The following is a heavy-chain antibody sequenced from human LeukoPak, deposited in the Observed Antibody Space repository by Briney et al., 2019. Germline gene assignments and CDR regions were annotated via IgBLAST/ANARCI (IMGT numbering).Heavy chain of an antibody. J-gene: IGHJ4*02. Sequence: GGSLRLSCAASGFTFSDYYMSWIRQAPGKGLEWVSYISHRVSDVQYADSVKGRFTISRDNARNSLYLQMNGLRAEDTAVYYCANSVRPFGVVTSFDYWGQGTLVTVSS. CDR1: GFTFSDYY. V-gene: IGHV3-11*01. CDR3: ANSVRPFGVVTSFDY. CDR2: ISHRVSDV. D-gene: IGHD3-3*01.